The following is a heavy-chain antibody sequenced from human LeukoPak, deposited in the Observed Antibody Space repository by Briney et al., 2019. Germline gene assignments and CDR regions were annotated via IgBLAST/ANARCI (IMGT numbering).Heavy chain of an antibody. CDR1: GGSISSYYY. D-gene: IGHD6-19*01. V-gene: IGHV4-59*01. J-gene: IGHJ2*01. CDR2: IYYRGAT. CDR3: ARRNSGWDWYFDL. Sequence: SETLSLTCSVSGGSISSYYYWSWIRQPPGKGLEWIGYIYYRGATNYNPSLRSRATMSADTSKNQFSLELSSMTAADTAVYYCARRNSGWDWYFDLWGRGTLVTVSS.